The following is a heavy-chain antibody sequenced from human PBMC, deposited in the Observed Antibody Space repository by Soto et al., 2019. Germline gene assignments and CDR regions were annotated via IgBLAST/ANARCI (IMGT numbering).Heavy chain of an antibody. V-gene: IGHV3-30-3*01. CDR2: ISSGGSNK. CDR1: GFTFINYA. D-gene: IGHD1-26*01. J-gene: IGHJ4*02. Sequence: QVQLVESGGGVVQPGRSLRLSSAASGFTFINYAMHWVRQAPGKGLEWVAVISSGGSNKYYADSVKGRFTISRDNSKNTLYLQMSSLRAEDTAVYYCARAASGSFYGGPDYWGQLSLVTVSS. CDR3: ARAASGSFYGGPDY.